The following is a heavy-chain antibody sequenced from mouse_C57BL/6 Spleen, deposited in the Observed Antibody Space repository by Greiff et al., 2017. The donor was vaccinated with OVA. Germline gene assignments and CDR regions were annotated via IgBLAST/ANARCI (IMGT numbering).Heavy chain of an antibody. J-gene: IGHJ4*01. Sequence: VQLVESGGDLVKPGGSLKLSCAASGFTFSSYGMSWVRQTPDKRLEWVATISSGGSYTYYPDSVKGRFTISRDNAKNTLYLQMSSLKSEDTAMYYCARDDGYYPYYAMDYWGQGTSVTVSS. V-gene: IGHV5-6*01. CDR2: ISSGGSYT. D-gene: IGHD2-3*01. CDR3: ARDDGYYPYYAMDY. CDR1: GFTFSSYG.